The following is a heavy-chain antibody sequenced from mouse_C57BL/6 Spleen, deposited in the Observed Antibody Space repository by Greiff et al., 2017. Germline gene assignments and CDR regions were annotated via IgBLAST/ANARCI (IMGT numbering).Heavy chain of an antibody. D-gene: IGHD1-1*01. CDR3: AINGPITTARD. J-gene: IGHJ3*01. V-gene: IGHV1-74*01. CDR2: IHPSDSDT. CDR1: GYTFTSYW. Sequence: QVHVKQPGAELVKPGASVKVSCKASGYTFTSYWMHWVKQRPGQGLEWIGRIHPSDSDTNYNQKFKGKATLTVDKSSSTAYMQLSSLTSEDSAVYYCAINGPITTARDWGQGTLVTVSA.